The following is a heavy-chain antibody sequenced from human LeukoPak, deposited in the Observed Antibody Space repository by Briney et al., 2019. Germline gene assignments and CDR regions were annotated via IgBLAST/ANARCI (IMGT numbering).Heavy chain of an antibody. D-gene: IGHD1-26*01. Sequence: GASVKVSCKASGYTFTSYYMHWVRQAPGQGLEWMGWINPNSGGTNYAQKFQGRVTMTRDTSISTAYMELSRLRSDDTAVYYCARSIVGATIAEIIDYWGQGTLVTVSS. CDR3: ARSIVGATIAEIIDY. CDR1: GYTFTSYY. CDR2: INPNSGGT. V-gene: IGHV1-2*02. J-gene: IGHJ4*02.